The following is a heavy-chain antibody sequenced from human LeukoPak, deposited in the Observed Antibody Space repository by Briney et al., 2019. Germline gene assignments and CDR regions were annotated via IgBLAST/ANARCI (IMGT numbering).Heavy chain of an antibody. CDR2: ISRSATTI. D-gene: IGHD3-10*01. Sequence: PGGSLRLSCAASGFTFSSYEMNWVRQAPGKGLEWVSSISRSATTIYYADSVKGRFTISRDNSKNTLYLQMNSLRAEDTAVYNCAKGDFYGSGRDYYYYMDVWGKGTTVTISS. V-gene: IGHV3-48*03. CDR1: GFTFSSYE. CDR3: AKGDFYGSGRDYYYYMDV. J-gene: IGHJ6*03.